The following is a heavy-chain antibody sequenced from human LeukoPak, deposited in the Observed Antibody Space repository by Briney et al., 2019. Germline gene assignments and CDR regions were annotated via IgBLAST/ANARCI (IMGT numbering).Heavy chain of an antibody. CDR1: GFTFSDFH. CDR2: ISGSGYAI. V-gene: IGHV3-11*01. D-gene: IGHD1-26*01. J-gene: IGHJ4*02. Sequence: PGGSLRLSCTASGFTFSDFHMSWIRPAPGKGLEWVSHISGSGYAIHHPGSVKGRFTISRDNAKNSLYLQMNSLRVEDSAVYYCARLSGTYSRGGDHWGQGTLVTVSS. CDR3: ARLSGTYSRGGDH.